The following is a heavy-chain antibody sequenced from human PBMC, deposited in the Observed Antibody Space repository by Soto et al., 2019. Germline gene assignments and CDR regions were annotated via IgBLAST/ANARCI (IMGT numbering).Heavy chain of an antibody. Sequence: GASVKVSCKASGYTFTGYYMHWVRQAPGQGLEWMGWINPNSGGTNCAQKFQGRVTMTRDTSISTAYMELSRLRSDDTAVYYCARWGYCSGGSCYSHPLYYYYGMDVWGQGTTVTVSS. CDR2: INPNSGGT. V-gene: IGHV1-2*02. CDR1: GYTFTGYY. D-gene: IGHD2-15*01. CDR3: ARWGYCSGGSCYSHPLYYYYGMDV. J-gene: IGHJ6*02.